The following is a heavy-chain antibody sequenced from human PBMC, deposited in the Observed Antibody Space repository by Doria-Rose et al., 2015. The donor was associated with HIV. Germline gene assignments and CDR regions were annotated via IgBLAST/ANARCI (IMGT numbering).Heavy chain of an antibody. D-gene: IGHD6-13*01. Sequence: QITLKESGPVLVKPTETLTLTCIVSGVSLSSPGMGVSWIRQPPGKALEWLANISSDDERSYKTSLKSRLTISRGTSKSQVVLTMTDMDPVDTATYYCARIKSSRWYHKYYFDFWGQGTLVIVSA. V-gene: IGHV2-26*01. CDR1: GVSLSSPGMG. J-gene: IGHJ4*02. CDR3: ARIKSSRWYHKYYFDF. CDR2: ISSDDER.